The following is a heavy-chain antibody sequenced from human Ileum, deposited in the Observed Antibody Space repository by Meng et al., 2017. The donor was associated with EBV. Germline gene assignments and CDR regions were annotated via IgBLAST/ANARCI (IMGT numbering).Heavy chain of an antibody. CDR3: ARVGQWLPIDY. Sequence: QVQVQESGPGLGKPSGTVVLPWAVSGGSISSSNWWSWVRQPPGKGLEWIGEIYHSGSTNYNPFLKSRVTISVDKSKNQFSLNLSSVTAADTAVYYCARVGQWLPIDYWGQGTLVTVSS. V-gene: IGHV4-4*02. CDR2: IYHSGST. J-gene: IGHJ4*02. D-gene: IGHD6-19*01. CDR1: GGSISSSNW.